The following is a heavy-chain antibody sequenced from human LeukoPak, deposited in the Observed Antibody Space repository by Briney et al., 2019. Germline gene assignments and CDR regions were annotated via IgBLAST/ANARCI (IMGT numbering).Heavy chain of an antibody. D-gene: IGHD3-10*01. Sequence: PGGSLRLSCAASGFTFSSYAMSWVRQAPGKGLEWVSAISGSGGSTYYADSVEGRFTISRDNSKNTLYLQMNSLRAEDTAVYYCAKDPGRLVREPGDYWGQGTLVTVSS. CDR1: GFTFSSYA. CDR3: AKDPGRLVREPGDY. CDR2: ISGSGGST. J-gene: IGHJ4*02. V-gene: IGHV3-23*01.